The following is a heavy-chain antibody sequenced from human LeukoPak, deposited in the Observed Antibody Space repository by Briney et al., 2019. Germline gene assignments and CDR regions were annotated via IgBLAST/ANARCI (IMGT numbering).Heavy chain of an antibody. D-gene: IGHD2-15*01. Sequence: SETLSLTCAVSGGSFSGYYWSWIRQPPGKGLEWIGEINHSGSNNYNPSLKRRVTISVDTSKNQFSLKLSSVTAADTAVYYCASTRSFDYWGQGTLVTVSS. CDR1: GGSFSGYY. V-gene: IGHV4-34*01. CDR2: INHSGSN. J-gene: IGHJ4*02. CDR3: ASTRSFDY.